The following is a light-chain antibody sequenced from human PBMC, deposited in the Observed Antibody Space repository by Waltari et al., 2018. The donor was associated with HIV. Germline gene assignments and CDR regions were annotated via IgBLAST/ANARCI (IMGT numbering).Light chain of an antibody. Sequence: DIVMTQTPESLTVSLGERATLNCNSSKNIFYTSNNKSYLACYQHKAVQSPKLLISWASSLESGVPDLCSGSGSGTKFRLTICSLETAHVAIYYCQQYYSSPQTFGRGTRVEIK. V-gene: IGKV4-1*01. CDR3: QQYYSSPQT. CDR1: KNIFYTSNNKSY. CDR2: WAS. J-gene: IGKJ1*01.